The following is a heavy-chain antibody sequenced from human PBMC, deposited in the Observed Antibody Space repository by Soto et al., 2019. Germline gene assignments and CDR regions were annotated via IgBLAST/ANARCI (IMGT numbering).Heavy chain of an antibody. D-gene: IGHD3-3*01. CDR3: ARQLGDFWSGYYDY. J-gene: IGHJ4*02. CDR2: IYYSGST. V-gene: IGHV4-59*08. Sequence: SETLSLTCTVSGGSISSYYWSWIRQPPGKGLEWIGYIYYSGSTNYNPSLKSRVTISVDTSKNQFSLKLSSVTAADTAVYYCARQLGDFWSGYYDYWGQGTLVTVSS. CDR1: GGSISSYY.